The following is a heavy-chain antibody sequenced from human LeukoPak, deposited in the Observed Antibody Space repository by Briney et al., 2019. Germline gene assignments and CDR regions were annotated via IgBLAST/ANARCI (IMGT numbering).Heavy chain of an antibody. CDR1: GFTFSSYS. J-gene: IGHJ4*02. CDR2: ISSSSSYI. Sequence: PGGSLRLSCAASGFTFSSYSMNWVRQAPGKGLEWVSSISSSSSYIYYADSVKGRFTISRDNAKNSLYLQMNSLRAEDTAVYYCARSPFRGSGSEGYRSINYFDYWGQGTLVTVSS. V-gene: IGHV3-21*01. CDR3: ARSPFRGSGSEGYRSINYFDY. D-gene: IGHD3-10*01.